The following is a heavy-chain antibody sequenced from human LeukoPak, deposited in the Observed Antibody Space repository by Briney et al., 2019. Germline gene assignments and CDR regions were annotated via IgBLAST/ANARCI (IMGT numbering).Heavy chain of an antibody. J-gene: IGHJ4*02. CDR1: GFTFSNYA. D-gene: IGHD6-19*01. CDR2: ISARSTST. CDR3: AKVSLAGYNSGAHFDY. V-gene: IGHV3-23*01. Sequence: GGSLRLSCTASGFTFSNYAMKWVSQAPGKGLEWVSSISARSTSTYYADSVKGRCTISRDNSKNTLYLHLSRLRAEDTALYFCAKVSLAGYNSGAHFDYWGQGTLVTVSS.